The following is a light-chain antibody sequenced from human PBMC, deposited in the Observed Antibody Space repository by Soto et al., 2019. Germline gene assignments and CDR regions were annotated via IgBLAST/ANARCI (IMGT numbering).Light chain of an antibody. CDR3: QQFGSSPPLT. CDR1: QSVNSNY. J-gene: IGKJ4*01. Sequence: EAVLTQSPGTLSLSPGERATLSCRASQSVNSNYLAWYQQNPGQAPRLLIYGASSRATGIPDRFSGSGSGTDFTLTISRLEPADFAVYYCQQFGSSPPLTFGGGTKVEIK. V-gene: IGKV3-20*01. CDR2: GAS.